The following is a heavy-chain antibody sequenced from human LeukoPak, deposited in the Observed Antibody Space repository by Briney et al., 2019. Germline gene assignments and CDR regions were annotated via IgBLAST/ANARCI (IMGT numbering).Heavy chain of an antibody. Sequence: SITGTVSGGSISTYYWSWIRQPPGKGLEWIGNFNHIGSTNYNPSLRSRVTISVDTSKNQFSLKLSSVTAADTAVYYCASQLSLLVFDYWGQGTLVTVSS. V-gene: IGHV4-59*01. CDR3: ASQLSLLVFDY. CDR1: GGSISTYY. CDR2: FNHIGST. D-gene: IGHD6-6*01. J-gene: IGHJ4*02.